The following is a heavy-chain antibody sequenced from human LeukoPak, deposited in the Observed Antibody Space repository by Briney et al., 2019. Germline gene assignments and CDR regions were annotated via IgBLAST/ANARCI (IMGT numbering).Heavy chain of an antibody. CDR1: GFTFSSYG. V-gene: IGHV3-30*02. CDR3: ARVAAAGKGFDY. D-gene: IGHD6-13*01. J-gene: IGHJ4*02. Sequence: PGGSLTLSCATSGFTFSSYGMNWVRQAPGKGLEWLASIRSHNSDTYYADSVKGRFTISRDNAKNSLYLQMNSLRAGDAAVYYCARVAAAGKGFDYWGQGTLVTVSS. CDR2: IRSHNSDT.